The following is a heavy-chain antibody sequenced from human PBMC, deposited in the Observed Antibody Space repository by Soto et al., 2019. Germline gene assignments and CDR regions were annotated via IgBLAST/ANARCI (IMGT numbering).Heavy chain of an antibody. D-gene: IGHD2-2*01. Sequence: EVQLLDSGGGLVQPGGSLRLSCAASGFNFSTYTMSWVRQAPGKGLEWVSAISGSGGSPSYADSVQGRFTISRDNPKNTLYLQMNSLRAEDTAMYYCAKARCSTTNCYVPEFWGQGTLVTVSS. J-gene: IGHJ4*02. CDR1: GFNFSTYT. V-gene: IGHV3-23*01. CDR2: ISGSGGSP. CDR3: AKARCSTTNCYVPEF.